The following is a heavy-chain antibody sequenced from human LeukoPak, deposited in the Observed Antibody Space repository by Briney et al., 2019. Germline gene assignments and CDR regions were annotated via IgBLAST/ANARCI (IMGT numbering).Heavy chain of an antibody. CDR2: IYYSGST. J-gene: IGHJ4*02. V-gene: IGHV4-30-4*01. Sequence: SQTLSLTCTVSGGSISSGDYYWSWLRQPPGTGLEWIGYIYYSGSTYYNPSLKSRVTISVDTSKNQFSLKLSSVTAADTAVYYCAREGETLSGFDYWGQGTLVTVSS. CDR3: AREGETLSGFDY. D-gene: IGHD3-16*01. CDR1: GGSISSGDYY.